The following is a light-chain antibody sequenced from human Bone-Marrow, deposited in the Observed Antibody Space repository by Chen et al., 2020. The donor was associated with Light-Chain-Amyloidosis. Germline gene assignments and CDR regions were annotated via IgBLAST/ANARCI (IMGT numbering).Light chain of an antibody. J-gene: IGLJ1*01. V-gene: IGLV2-14*01. Sequence: QSALTQPASVSGSPGQSITISCTGTSSDVGGDNNVSWYQQHPDKAPKLMIYEVTNRPSWVPDRVSCSKSDNTAALTISGLQTEDEADYLCSSYTITSTLVFGSGTRVTVL. CDR1: SSDVGGDNN. CDR2: EVT. CDR3: SSYTITSTLV.